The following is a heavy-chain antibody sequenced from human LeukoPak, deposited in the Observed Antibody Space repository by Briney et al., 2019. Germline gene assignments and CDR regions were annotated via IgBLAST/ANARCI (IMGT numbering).Heavy chain of an antibody. V-gene: IGHV4-59*01. CDR2: VSYSGST. D-gene: IGHD3-9*01. CDR3: ARLIFWGPLWDLGENWFDP. J-gene: IGHJ5*02. Sequence: SETLSLTSTVSGGSLSNYYWSWMRQPPGKGLEWIGYVSYSGSTNYNPSLKSRVTISVDTSKNQFSLKLSSVTAADTAVYYCARLIFWGPLWDLGENWFDPWGQGTLVTVSS. CDR1: GGSLSNYY.